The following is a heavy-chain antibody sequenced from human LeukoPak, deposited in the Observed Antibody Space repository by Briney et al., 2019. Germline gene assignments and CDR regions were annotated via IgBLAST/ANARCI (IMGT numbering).Heavy chain of an antibody. CDR2: FYYTGST. D-gene: IGHD2-8*01. CDR3: ARAKTMVPDFGS. V-gene: IGHV4-31*03. Sequence: PSETLSLTCTVSGVSISSGGYYWSWIRQHPGKGLKWIGYFYYTGSTYYNPSLKSRLTISVDTSKNQFSLKLSSVTAADTAVYYCARAKTMVPDFGSWGQGTLVTVSS. J-gene: IGHJ4*02. CDR1: GVSISSGGYY.